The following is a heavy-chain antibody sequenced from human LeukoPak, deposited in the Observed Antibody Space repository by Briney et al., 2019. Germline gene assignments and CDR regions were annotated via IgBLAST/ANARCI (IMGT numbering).Heavy chain of an antibody. CDR2: IYYSGST. D-gene: IGHD3-10*01. V-gene: IGHV4-39*07. CDR3: ARVSLDYGSGSYEDY. J-gene: IGHJ4*02. CDR1: GGSISSSSYY. Sequence: PSETLSLTCTVSGGSISSSSYYWGWIRQPPGKGLEWIVSIYYSGSTYYNPSLKSRVTISVDTSKNQFSLKLSSVTAADTAVYYCARVSLDYGSGSYEDYWGQGTLVTVSS.